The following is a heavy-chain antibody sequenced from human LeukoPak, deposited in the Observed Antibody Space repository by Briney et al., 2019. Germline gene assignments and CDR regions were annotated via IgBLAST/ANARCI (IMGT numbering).Heavy chain of an antibody. CDR1: GGTFSSYA. CDR3: ARDWVAAGHTNFDY. V-gene: IGHV1-18*01. Sequence: VSVKVSCKASGGTFSSYAISWVRQAPGLGLEWMGWISAYNGNTNYAQKLQGRVTMTTDTSTSTAYMELRSLRSDDTAVYYCARDWVAAGHTNFDYWGQGTLVTVSS. CDR2: ISAYNGNT. D-gene: IGHD6-19*01. J-gene: IGHJ4*02.